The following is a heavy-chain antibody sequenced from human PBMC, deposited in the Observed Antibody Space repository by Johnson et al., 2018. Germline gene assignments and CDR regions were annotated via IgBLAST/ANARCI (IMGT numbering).Heavy chain of an antibody. CDR3: AREFERGGSAYEYFQH. J-gene: IGHJ1*01. CDR2: IKSKTDGGTT. Sequence: VQLVQSGGGLVQPGGSLRLSCAASGFTFSNAWMNWVRQAPGKGLEWVGRIKSKTDGGTTDYAAPVKGRFTISRDDSKNSLYLQMNSLKNEDTAVYYCAREFERGGSAYEYFQHWGQGTLVTVSS. D-gene: IGHD1-26*01. CDR1: GFTFSNAW. V-gene: IGHV3-15*07.